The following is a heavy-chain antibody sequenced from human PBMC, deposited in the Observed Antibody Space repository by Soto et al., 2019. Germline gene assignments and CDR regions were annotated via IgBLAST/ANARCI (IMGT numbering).Heavy chain of an antibody. CDR1: GFTFSSYG. V-gene: IGHV3-33*01. Sequence: GGSLRLSCAASGFTFSSYGMHWVRQAPDKGLEWVAVIWYDGSNKYYADSVKGRFTISRDNSKNTLYLQMNSLRAEDTAVYYCARGFIAVAGLAIDYWGQGTLVTVSS. CDR2: IWYDGSNK. CDR3: ARGFIAVAGLAIDY. D-gene: IGHD6-19*01. J-gene: IGHJ4*02.